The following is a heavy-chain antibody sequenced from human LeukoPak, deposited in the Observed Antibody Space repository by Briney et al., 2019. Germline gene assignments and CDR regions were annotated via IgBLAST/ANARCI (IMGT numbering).Heavy chain of an antibody. J-gene: IGHJ4*02. CDR1: GGTFSSYA. D-gene: IGHD6-13*01. CDR3: ARDRQRVQQALGY. Sequence: SVKVSCKASGGTFSSYAISWVRQAPGQGLEWMGRIIPILGIANYAQKFQGRVTITADKSTSTAYMELSRLRSDDTAVYYCARDRQRVQQALGYWGQGTLVTVSS. CDR2: IIPILGIA. V-gene: IGHV1-69*04.